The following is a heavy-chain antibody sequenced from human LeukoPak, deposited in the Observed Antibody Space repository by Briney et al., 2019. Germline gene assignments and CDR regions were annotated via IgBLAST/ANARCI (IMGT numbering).Heavy chain of an antibody. D-gene: IGHD2-2*01. Sequence: SETLSLTCTVSGGSIRSGNYYWTWIRQHPEKGLEWIGYIYHSGSTYYNPSLESRVTISMDTSKNQFSLKLNSVTAADTAVYYCARRLEVTPPAPWFDPWGQGTLVTVSS. CDR2: IYHSGST. CDR3: ARRLEVTPPAPWFDP. J-gene: IGHJ5*02. V-gene: IGHV4-31*03. CDR1: GGSIRSGNYY.